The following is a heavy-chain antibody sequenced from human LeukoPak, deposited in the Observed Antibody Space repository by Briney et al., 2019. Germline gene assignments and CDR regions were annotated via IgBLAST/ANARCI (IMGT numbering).Heavy chain of an antibody. CDR3: ARGGYSDYFDY. Sequence: SETLSLTCTVSGGSISSYYWSWIRQPPGKGLEWIGYIYYSGSTNYNPSLKSRVTISVDTSKNQFSLKLNSVTAADTAVYYCARGGYSDYFDYWGQGTLVTVSS. CDR2: IYYSGST. J-gene: IGHJ4*02. D-gene: IGHD5-18*01. CDR1: GGSISSYY. V-gene: IGHV4-59*08.